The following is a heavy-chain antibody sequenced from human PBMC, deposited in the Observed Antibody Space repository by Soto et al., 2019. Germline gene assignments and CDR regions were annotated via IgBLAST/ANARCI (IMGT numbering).Heavy chain of an antibody. J-gene: IGHJ4*02. CDR3: ARGLRGGYSYGAADL. CDR1: GYTFTSYG. V-gene: IGHV1-18*01. D-gene: IGHD5-18*01. Sequence: ASVKVSCKASGYTFTSYGISWVRQAPGQGLEWMGWISAYNGNTNYAQKLQGRVTMTTDTSTSTAYMELRSLRSDDTAVYYCARGLRGGYSYGAADLWGQGTLVTVSS. CDR2: ISAYNGNT.